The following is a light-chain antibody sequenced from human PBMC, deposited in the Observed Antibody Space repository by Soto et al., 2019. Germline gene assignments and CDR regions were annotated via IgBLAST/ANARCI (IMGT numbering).Light chain of an antibody. CDR1: QRISTF. CDR3: QQSYTIPST. CDR2: GAS. J-gene: IGKJ3*01. Sequence: DIQMTQSPSSLSASVGDRVTITCRASQRISTFLNWYQQKPGKPPKLLIYGASSLQSGVPLRFSGSGSGTDFTLTISSLEPDDVATYYCQQSYTIPSTFGPGTK. V-gene: IGKV1-39*01.